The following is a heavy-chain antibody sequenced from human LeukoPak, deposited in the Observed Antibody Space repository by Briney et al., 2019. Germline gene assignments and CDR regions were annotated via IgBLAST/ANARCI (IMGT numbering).Heavy chain of an antibody. J-gene: IGHJ5*02. V-gene: IGHV1-18*03. CDR1: GYTFTSYG. CDR2: ISAYNGNT. CDR3: AREFYDSSGAFWFDP. D-gene: IGHD3-22*01. Sequence: ASVKVSCKASGYTFTSYGISWVRQAPGQGLEWMGWISAYNGNTNYAQKLQGRVTMTTDTSTSTAYMELRSLRSDDMAVYYCAREFYDSSGAFWFDPWGQGTLVTVSS.